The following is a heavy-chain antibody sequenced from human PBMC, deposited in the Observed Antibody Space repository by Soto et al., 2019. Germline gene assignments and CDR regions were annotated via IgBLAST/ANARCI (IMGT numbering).Heavy chain of an antibody. CDR3: ARELNYYDSSGYHSTEGAH. CDR1: GFTFTSYT. CDR2: ISSSSNYI. Sequence: SEGSLKLNSAAPGFTFTSYTMNWVRQAPGKGLEWVSSISSSSNYIYYADSVKGRFTISRDDAKNSLYLQINSLRAEDTAVYYCARELNYYDSSGYHSTEGAHWGQGTLVTVSS. V-gene: IGHV3-21*01. D-gene: IGHD3-22*01. J-gene: IGHJ4*02.